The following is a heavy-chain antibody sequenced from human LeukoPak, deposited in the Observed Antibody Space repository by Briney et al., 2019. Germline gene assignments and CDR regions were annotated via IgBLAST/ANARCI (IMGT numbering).Heavy chain of an antibody. CDR3: ARAAAPGGYDWVDV. CDR1: GYTFTSYA. Sequence: ASVKVSCKASGYTFTSYAMHWVRQAPGQRLEWMGWINAGNGNTKYSQEFQGRVTITRDTSASTAYMELSSLRSEDMAVYYCARAAAPGGYDWVDVWGKGTTVTVSS. D-gene: IGHD5-12*01. J-gene: IGHJ6*04. V-gene: IGHV1-3*03. CDR2: INAGNGNT.